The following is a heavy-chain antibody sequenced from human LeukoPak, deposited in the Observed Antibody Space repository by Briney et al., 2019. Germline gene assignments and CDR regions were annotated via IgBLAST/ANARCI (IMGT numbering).Heavy chain of an antibody. D-gene: IGHD2-15*01. V-gene: IGHV3-23*01. CDR2: ISGSGGST. CDR3: AKDASIVVVVAATSFDY. CDR1: GFTSTSHA. J-gene: IGHJ4*02. Sequence: GGSLTPSCAASGFTSTSHAMSWVRQAPGKGLEWVSAISGSGGSTYYADSVKGRFTISRDNSKNTLYLQMNSLRAEDTAVYYCAKDASIVVVVAATSFDYWGQGTLVTVSS.